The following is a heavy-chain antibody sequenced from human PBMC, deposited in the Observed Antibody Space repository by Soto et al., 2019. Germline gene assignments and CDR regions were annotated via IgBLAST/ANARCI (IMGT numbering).Heavy chain of an antibody. D-gene: IGHD6-19*01. CDR2: IYPGDSDT. Sequence: PGESLKISCKGSGYSFTSYWIGWVRQMPGKGLEWMGIIYPGDSDTRYSPSFQGQVTISADKSISTAYLQWSSLKASDTAMYYCARHANQAVAGTLDAFDIWGQGTMVTVSS. CDR1: GYSFTSYW. CDR3: ARHANQAVAGTLDAFDI. V-gene: IGHV5-51*01. J-gene: IGHJ3*02.